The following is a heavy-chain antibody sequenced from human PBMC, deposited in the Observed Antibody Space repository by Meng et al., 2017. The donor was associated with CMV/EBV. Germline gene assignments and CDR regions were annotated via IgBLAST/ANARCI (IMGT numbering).Heavy chain of an antibody. D-gene: IGHD2-8*01. CDR2: IVVGSGNT. CDR3: AAFRWANGVPFFWDY. V-gene: IGHV1-58*01. Sequence: SVKVSCKASGFTFTSSAVQWVRQARGQRLEWIGWIVVGSGNTNYAQKFQERVTITRDMSTSTAYMELSSLRSEDTAVYYCAAFRWANGVPFFWDYWGQGTPVTVSS. J-gene: IGHJ4*02. CDR1: GFTFTSSA.